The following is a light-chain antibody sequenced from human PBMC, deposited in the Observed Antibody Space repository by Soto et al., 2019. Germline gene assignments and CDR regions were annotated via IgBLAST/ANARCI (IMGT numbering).Light chain of an antibody. Sequence: QSVLTQPPSASGTPGQRVTISCSGSSSNIGSNYVYWYQQLPGTAPKLLIYRNNQRPSGVPDRFSGSKSGTSASLAISGLRSEDEADHYCAAWDDSLSGVVFGGGTMLTVL. V-gene: IGLV1-47*01. J-gene: IGLJ2*01. CDR1: SSNIGSNY. CDR3: AAWDDSLSGVV. CDR2: RNN.